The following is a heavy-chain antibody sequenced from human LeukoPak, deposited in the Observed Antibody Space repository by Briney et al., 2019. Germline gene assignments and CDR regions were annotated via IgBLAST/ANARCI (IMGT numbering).Heavy chain of an antibody. D-gene: IGHD6-19*01. CDR1: GGTFSSYA. J-gene: IGHJ4*02. V-gene: IGHV1-69*13. CDR3: ARESSRYSSGWYPLSYFDY. Sequence: ASVKVSCKASGGTFSSYAISWVRQAPGQGLEWMGGIIPIFGTANYAQKFQGRVTITADESTSTAYMELSSLRSEDTAVYYCARESSRYSSGWYPLSYFDYWGQGTLVTVSS. CDR2: IIPIFGTA.